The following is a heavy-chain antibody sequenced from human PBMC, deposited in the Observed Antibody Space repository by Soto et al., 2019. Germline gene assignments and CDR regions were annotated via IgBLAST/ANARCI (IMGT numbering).Heavy chain of an antibody. Sequence: ASVKVSCKASGFAFTSSAVQWVRQARLRLLEWIGCIVVGSGNTNYAQKFQERVTITRGMSTSTAYMQLSSLRSEDTAVYYCAADRVVVVTAAFYGMEVWGQGTPVTVSS. J-gene: IGHJ6*02. D-gene: IGHD2-2*01. CDR3: AADRVVVVTAAFYGMEV. CDR1: GFAFTSSA. V-gene: IGHV1-58*01. CDR2: IVVGSGNT.